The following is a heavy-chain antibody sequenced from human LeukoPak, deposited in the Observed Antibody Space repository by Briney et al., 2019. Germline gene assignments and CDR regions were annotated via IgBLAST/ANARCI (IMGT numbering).Heavy chain of an antibody. CDR1: GSSISSYY. D-gene: IGHD6-13*01. Sequence: SETLSLTCNVSGSSISSYYWSWIRQPPGEGLEWIGYFYHSGGTNYNPSLKGRATISVGTSKNEVFLKLRSVTAADTAVYYCARGASSSWYSLWKFWGQGTLVTVSS. CDR3: ARGASSSWYSLWKF. J-gene: IGHJ4*02. CDR2: FYHSGGT. V-gene: IGHV4-59*01.